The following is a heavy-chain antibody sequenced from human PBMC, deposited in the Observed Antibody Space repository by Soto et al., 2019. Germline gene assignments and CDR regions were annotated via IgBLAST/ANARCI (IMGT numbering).Heavy chain of an antibody. Sequence: PSETLSLTCTVSGAFISGYYWSWIRQPAGKGLEWIGRIYTSGRTKYSPSLKSRATMSADTSKKQFSLRLHSVTAADTAVYYCARESTVAGTDNWFDSWGQGSLVTVSS. CDR1: GAFISGYY. D-gene: IGHD6-13*01. CDR3: ARESTVAGTDNWFDS. CDR2: IYTSGRT. J-gene: IGHJ5*01. V-gene: IGHV4-4*07.